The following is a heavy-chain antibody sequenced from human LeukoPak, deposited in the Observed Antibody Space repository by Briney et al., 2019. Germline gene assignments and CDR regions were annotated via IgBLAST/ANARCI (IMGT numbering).Heavy chain of an antibody. CDR1: GASISNYY. Sequence: SETLSLTCTVSGASISNYYWNWIRQPPGKGLGWIGYIPYSGSTNYNPSLKSRVTISVDTSKNQFSLKLTSVTTADTAVYYCARAPLSTDNWNDVGLDYWSQGTLVTVSS. V-gene: IGHV4-59*01. CDR3: ARAPLSTDNWNDVGLDY. CDR2: IPYSGST. J-gene: IGHJ4*02. D-gene: IGHD1-20*01.